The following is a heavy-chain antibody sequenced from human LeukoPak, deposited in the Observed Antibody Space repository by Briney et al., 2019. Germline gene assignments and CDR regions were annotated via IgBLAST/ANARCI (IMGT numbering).Heavy chain of an antibody. CDR1: GGSVSSSFYY. D-gene: IGHD5-12*01. Sequence: SETLSLTCTVSGGSVSSSFYYWGWIRQPPGKGLEWIGKIYYSGSTDYNPPLKSRVTISVDTSKDQFSLRLSSVTAADTAVYYCARVYSGTDLWGQGTLVTVSS. CDR3: ARVYSGTDL. CDR2: IYYSGST. V-gene: IGHV4-39*01. J-gene: IGHJ5*02.